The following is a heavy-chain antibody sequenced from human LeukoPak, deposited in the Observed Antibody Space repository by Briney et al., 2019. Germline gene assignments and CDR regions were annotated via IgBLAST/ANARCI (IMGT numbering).Heavy chain of an antibody. CDR1: GGSFSGYY. CDR2: INHSGST. J-gene: IGHJ5*02. CDR3: ARRQPQVRLHP. Sequence: PSETLSLTCAVYGGSFSGYYWSWIRQPPGKGLEWIGEINHSGSTNYNPSLKSRVTISVDTSKNQFSLKLSSVTAADTAVYYCARRQPQVRLHPWGQGTLVTVSS. V-gene: IGHV4-34*01. D-gene: IGHD5-18*01.